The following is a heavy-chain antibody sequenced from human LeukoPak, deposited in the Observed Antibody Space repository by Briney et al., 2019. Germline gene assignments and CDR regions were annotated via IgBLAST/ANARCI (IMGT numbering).Heavy chain of an antibody. D-gene: IGHD6-13*01. CDR1: GGTFSSYA. Sequence: SVKFSCKAAGGTFSSYAISWVRQAPGQGLEWMGRIIPIFGTANYAQKFPGRVTITTDESTSTAYMELSSLRSEDTAAYYCARDRIAAGSPCFDPWGQGTLVTVSS. CDR3: ARDRIAAGSPCFDP. CDR2: IIPIFGTA. J-gene: IGHJ5*02. V-gene: IGHV1-69*05.